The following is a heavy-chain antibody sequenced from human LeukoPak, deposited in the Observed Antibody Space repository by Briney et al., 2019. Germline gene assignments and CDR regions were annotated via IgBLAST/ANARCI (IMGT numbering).Heavy chain of an antibody. V-gene: IGHV3-64*01. CDR2: ISKNGGNT. J-gene: IGHJ6*03. CDR3: ARVGEGRYYQYYYMDV. Sequence: GGSLRLSCAASGFTLSSYAMHWVRQAPGKGLEYVSAISKNGGNTYYANSVKGRFSVSRDNSKNTLYLQMGSLRTEDMAVYYCARVGEGRYYQYYYMDVWGKGTTVSVSS. CDR1: GFTLSSYA. D-gene: IGHD1-26*01.